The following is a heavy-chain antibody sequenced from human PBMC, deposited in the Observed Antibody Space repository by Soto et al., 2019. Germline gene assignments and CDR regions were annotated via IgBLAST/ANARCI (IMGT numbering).Heavy chain of an antibody. D-gene: IGHD6-13*01. V-gene: IGHV3-30-3*01. J-gene: IGHJ6*02. CDR1: GFTFSSYA. CDR2: ISYDGSNK. Sequence: QVQLVESGGGVVQPGRSLRLSCAASGFTFSSYAMHWVRQAPGKGLEWVAVISYDGSNKYYADSVKGRFTISRDNSKNTLYLQMNSLRAEDTAVYYCAKVHHGGSSWYGGYYYGMDVWGQGTTVTVSS. CDR3: AKVHHGGSSWYGGYYYGMDV.